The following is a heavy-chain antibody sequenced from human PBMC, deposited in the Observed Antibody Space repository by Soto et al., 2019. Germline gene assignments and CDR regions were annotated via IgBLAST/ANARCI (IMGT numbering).Heavy chain of an antibody. CDR3: ARDTIAVAGDDAFDI. Sequence: QVQLVQSGAEVKKPGSSVKVSCRACGGTFCSYVISWVRQAPGQGLEWMGGIIPIFGTANYAQKFQGRVTITADESTSTAYMELSSLRSEDTAVYYCARDTIAVAGDDAFDIWGQGTMVTVSS. J-gene: IGHJ3*02. V-gene: IGHV1-69*12. D-gene: IGHD6-19*01. CDR1: GGTFCSYV. CDR2: IIPIFGTA.